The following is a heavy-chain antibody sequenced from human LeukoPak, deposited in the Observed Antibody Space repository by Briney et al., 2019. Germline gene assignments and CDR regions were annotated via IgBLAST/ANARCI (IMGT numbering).Heavy chain of an antibody. CDR3: ARGRVVTMVRGVIITVWYFDL. V-gene: IGHV3-21*01. CDR1: GFTFSSYS. J-gene: IGHJ2*01. CDR2: ISSSSSYI. D-gene: IGHD3-10*01. Sequence: AGGSLRLSCAASGFTFSSYSMNWVRQAPGKGLELVSSISSSSSYIYYADSVKGRFTISRDNAKNSLYLQMNSLRAEDTAVYYCARGRVVTMVRGVIITVWYFDLWGRGTLVTVSS.